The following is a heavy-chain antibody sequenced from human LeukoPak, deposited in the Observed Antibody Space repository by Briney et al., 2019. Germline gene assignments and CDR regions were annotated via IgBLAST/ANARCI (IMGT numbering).Heavy chain of an antibody. J-gene: IGHJ4*02. D-gene: IGHD1-1*01. CDR3: ARGGRNWYGFDY. CDR2: ISDSGDVT. CDR1: GFTFSGYA. V-gene: IGHV3-23*01. Sequence: QPGGSQRLSCAASGFTFSGYALSWVRQAPGKGLEWVSGISDSGDVTFYADSVKGRFTISRSNSKSTLYLQMNSLRAEDTALYYCARGGRNWYGFDYWGQGTLVTVSS.